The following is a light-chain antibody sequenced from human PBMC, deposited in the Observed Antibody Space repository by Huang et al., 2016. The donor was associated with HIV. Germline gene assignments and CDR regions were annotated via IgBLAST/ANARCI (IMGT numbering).Light chain of an antibody. CDR3: QHYGSSPFT. Sequence: DIVLTQSPGTLSLSPGERATLSCRASQSVSSSYLDWYQQKPGQAPRLLIYGASSRASGIPDRFSGSGSGTDFTLTINRLEPEDFAVYYCQHYGSSPFTFGPGTKVDIK. V-gene: IGKV3-20*01. J-gene: IGKJ3*01. CDR2: GAS. CDR1: QSVSSSY.